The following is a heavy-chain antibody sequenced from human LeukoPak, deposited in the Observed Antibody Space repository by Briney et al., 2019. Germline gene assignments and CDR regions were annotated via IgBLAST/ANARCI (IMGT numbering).Heavy chain of an antibody. Sequence: GGSLRLSCAAPGFNFGRYSMTWVRQAPGKGLEWVSVISADSATTFYADSVKGRFTISRDNAKNTVFLQMSSLRAEDTALYYCARKSASGNYPLDYWGQGTLVTVSS. J-gene: IGHJ4*02. CDR3: ARKSASGNYPLDY. CDR2: ISADSATT. V-gene: IGHV3-23*01. CDR1: GFNFGRYS. D-gene: IGHD3-10*01.